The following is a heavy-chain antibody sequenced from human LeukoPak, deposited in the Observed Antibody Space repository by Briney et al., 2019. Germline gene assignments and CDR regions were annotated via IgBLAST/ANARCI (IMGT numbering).Heavy chain of an antibody. D-gene: IGHD3-3*01. V-gene: IGHV3-23*01. CDR2: ISGSGGST. CDR3: AKYSYDFWSGDFDY. Sequence: GGSLRLSCAASGFTFSSYAMSWVRQAPGKGLEWVSAISGSGGSTYYADSVKGRFTISRDNSKNTLYLQMNSLTAEDTAIYYCAKYSYDFWSGDFDYWGQGTLVTVSS. J-gene: IGHJ4*02. CDR1: GFTFSSYA.